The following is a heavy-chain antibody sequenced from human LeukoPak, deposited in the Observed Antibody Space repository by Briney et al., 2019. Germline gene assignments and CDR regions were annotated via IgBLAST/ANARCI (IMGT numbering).Heavy chain of an antibody. J-gene: IGHJ4*02. D-gene: IGHD3-22*01. CDR1: GFTFSSYW. CDR2: IKKDGSEK. Sequence: GGSLRLSCAASGFTFSSYWMSWVRRAPGKGREWGANIKKDGSEKYYVDSVKGRFTISRDNAKNSLYLQMNSLRAEDTAVYYCARDLYRIVVVPHYFDYWGQGTLVTVSS. CDR3: ARDLYRIVVVPHYFDY. V-gene: IGHV3-7*01.